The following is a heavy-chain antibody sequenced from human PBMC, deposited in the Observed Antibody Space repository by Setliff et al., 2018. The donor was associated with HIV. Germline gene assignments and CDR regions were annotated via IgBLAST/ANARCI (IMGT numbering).Heavy chain of an antibody. CDR2: FDPEDGET. D-gene: IGHD3-22*01. CDR1: GYSLTDLS. Sequence: ASVKVSCKVSGYSLTDLSIHWVQQAPGKGLEWMGGFDPEDGETVYAQKLQGRVTMTEDTSTDTAYMELSSLRSEDTAMYYCATIGAYYYDSSGQEYFQYWGHGTLVTVSS. CDR3: ATIGAYYYDSSGQEYFQY. V-gene: IGHV1-24*01. J-gene: IGHJ1*01.